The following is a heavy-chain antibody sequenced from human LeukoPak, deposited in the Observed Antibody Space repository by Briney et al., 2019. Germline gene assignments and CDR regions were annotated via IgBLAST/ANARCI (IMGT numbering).Heavy chain of an antibody. J-gene: IGHJ6*03. V-gene: IGHV1-24*01. CDR1: GYTLTELS. CDR2: FDPEDGET. CDR3: ATNHYYYYYMDV. Sequence: ASVKVSCKVSGYTLTELSMHWVRQAPGKGLEWMGGFDPEDGETIYAQKFQGRVTMTEDTSTDTAYMELSSLRSEDTAVYYCATNHYYYYYMDVWSKGTTVTVSS.